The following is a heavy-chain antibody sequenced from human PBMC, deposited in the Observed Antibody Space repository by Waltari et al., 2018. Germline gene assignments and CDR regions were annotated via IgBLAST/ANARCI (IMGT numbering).Heavy chain of an antibody. V-gene: IGHV1-69*04. CDR2: IIPNLGKA. D-gene: IGHD6-6*01. CDR3: ARDQSSSSYGFYYYGMDV. CDR1: GGTFSSYA. J-gene: IGHJ6*02. Sequence: QVQLVQSGAEVKKPGSSVKVSCKASGGTFSSYAISWVRQAPGQGLEWMGRIIPNLGKANDAQKFQGRGTITADKSTSTAYMELSSLRSEDTAVYYCARDQSSSSYGFYYYGMDVWGQGTTVTVSS.